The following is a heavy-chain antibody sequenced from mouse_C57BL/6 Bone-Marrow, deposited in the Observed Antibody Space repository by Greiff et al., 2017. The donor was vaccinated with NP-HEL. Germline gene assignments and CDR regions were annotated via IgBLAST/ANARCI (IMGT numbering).Heavy chain of an antibody. Sequence: VQLKESVAELVRPGASVKLSCTASGFNIKNTYMHWVKQRPEQGLEWIGRIDPANGNTKYAPKFQGKATITADTSSNTAYLQLSSLTSEDTAIYYCARGSYYYGSSRYWYFDVWGTGTTVTVSS. CDR1: GFNIKNTY. CDR3: ARGSYYYGSSRYWYFDV. D-gene: IGHD1-1*01. V-gene: IGHV14-3*01. CDR2: IDPANGNT. J-gene: IGHJ1*03.